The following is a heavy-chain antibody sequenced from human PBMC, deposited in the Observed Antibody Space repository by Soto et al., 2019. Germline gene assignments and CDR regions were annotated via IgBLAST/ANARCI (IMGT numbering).Heavy chain of an antibody. CDR3: ARGYCSGGSCYRTPYYYYYYMDV. Sequence: PSETLSLTCAVYGGSFSGYYWSWIRQPPGKGLEWIGEINHSGSTNYNPSLKSRVTISVDTSKNQFSLKLSSVTAADTAVYYCARGYCSGGSCYRTPYYYYYYMDVWGKGTTVTVSS. V-gene: IGHV4-34*01. D-gene: IGHD2-15*01. J-gene: IGHJ6*03. CDR1: GGSFSGYY. CDR2: INHSGST.